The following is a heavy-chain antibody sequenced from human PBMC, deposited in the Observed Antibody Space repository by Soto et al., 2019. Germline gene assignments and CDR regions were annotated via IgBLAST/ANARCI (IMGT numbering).Heavy chain of an antibody. CDR1: GGSISSYY. CDR3: ARSYYGSGSYYQTPFWFDP. Sequence: SETLSLTCTVSGGSISSYYWGWIRQPPGKGLEWIGYIYYSGSTNYNPSLKSRVTISVDTSKNQFSLKLSSVTAADTAVYYCARSYYGSGSYYQTPFWFDPWGQGTLVTVSS. J-gene: IGHJ5*02. CDR2: IYYSGST. V-gene: IGHV4-59*01. D-gene: IGHD3-10*01.